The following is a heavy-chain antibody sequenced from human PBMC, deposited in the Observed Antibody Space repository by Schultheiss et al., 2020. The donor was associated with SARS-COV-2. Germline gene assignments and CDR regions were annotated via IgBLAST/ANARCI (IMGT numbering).Heavy chain of an antibody. CDR1: GFTFSSYA. CDR3: ARGSDPSIVVVPAAIRTMDV. J-gene: IGHJ6*03. D-gene: IGHD2-2*02. Sequence: GGSLRLSCAASGFTFSSYAMSWVRQAPGKGLEWVSAISGSGGSTYYADSVKGRFTISRDNAKNSLYLQMNSLRAEDTALYYCARGSDPSIVVVPAAIRTMDVWGKGTTVTVSS. V-gene: IGHV3-23*01. CDR2: ISGSGGST.